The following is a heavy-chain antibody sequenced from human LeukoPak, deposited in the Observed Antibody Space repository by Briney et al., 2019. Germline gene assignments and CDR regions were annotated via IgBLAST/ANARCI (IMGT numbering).Heavy chain of an antibody. CDR3: ARGYYYDSSGYLHYDMGYYFDN. CDR1: RAPTNTHY. V-gene: IGHV4-4*09. J-gene: IGHJ4*02. Sequence: SETLSPTSALSRAPTNTHYSSWIRQPPGTPLECIRYTLTTITPKDNPSLKSRFTLSADTSKNQFYLRLTSVTAADTAVYYCARGYYYDSSGYLHYDMGYYFDNWGLGTLVTVSS. D-gene: IGHD3-22*01. CDR2: TLTTITP.